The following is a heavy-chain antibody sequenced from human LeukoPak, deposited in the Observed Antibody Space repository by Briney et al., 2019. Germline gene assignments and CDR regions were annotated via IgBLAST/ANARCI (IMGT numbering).Heavy chain of an antibody. CDR2: ISSSSSSYI. CDR3: ARAGVDTAMGFDY. D-gene: IGHD5-18*01. CDR1: GFTFSSYS. V-gene: IGHV3-21*01. Sequence: PGGSLRLSCAASGFTFSSYSMNWVRQAPGKGLEWVSSISSSSSSYIYYADSVKGRFTISRDNAKNSLYLQMNSLRAEDTAVYYCARAGVDTAMGFDYWGQGTLVTVSS. J-gene: IGHJ4*02.